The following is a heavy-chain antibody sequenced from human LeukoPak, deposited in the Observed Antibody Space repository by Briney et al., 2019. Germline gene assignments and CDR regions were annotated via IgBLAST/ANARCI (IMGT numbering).Heavy chain of an antibody. V-gene: IGHV3-74*01. CDR2: INSDGSST. CDR1: GFTFSSYW. Sequence: GSLRLSCAASGFTFSSYWMHWVRQAPGKGLVWVSRINSDGSSTSYADSVKGRFTISRDNAKNTLYLQMNSLRAEDTAVYYCARDAASGMVRGVPTYWGQGTLVTVSS. D-gene: IGHD3-10*01. J-gene: IGHJ4*02. CDR3: ARDAASGMVRGVPTY.